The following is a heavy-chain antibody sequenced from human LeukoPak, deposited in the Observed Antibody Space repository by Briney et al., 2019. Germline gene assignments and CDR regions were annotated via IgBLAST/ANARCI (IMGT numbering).Heavy chain of an antibody. CDR2: IWYDGHNK. D-gene: IGHD4-17*01. Sequence: GGSLRLSCAASGFTFSYYGMHWVRQAPGKGLEWVAVIWYDGHNKYYADSVKGRFTVSRDNSKNTLYLQLNSLRAEDTAVYYCARRYCGDSPLDYWGQGTLVTVSS. CDR1: GFTFSYYG. CDR3: ARRYCGDSPLDY. J-gene: IGHJ4*02. V-gene: IGHV3-33*01.